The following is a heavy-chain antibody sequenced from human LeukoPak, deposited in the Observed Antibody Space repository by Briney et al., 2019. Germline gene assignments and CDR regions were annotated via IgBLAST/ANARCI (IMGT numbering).Heavy chain of an antibody. Sequence: GGSLRLSCAASGFTVSSKYMSWVRQAPGKGLEWVSVIYSGGSTYYADSVKGRFTISRDNSKNTFYLQMNSLRDEDTAVYYCARVHNKYGSGSYLSYGMDVWGQGTTVTVSS. CDR3: ARVHNKYGSGSYLSYGMDV. J-gene: IGHJ6*02. CDR1: GFTVSSKY. V-gene: IGHV3-53*05. CDR2: IYSGGST. D-gene: IGHD3-10*01.